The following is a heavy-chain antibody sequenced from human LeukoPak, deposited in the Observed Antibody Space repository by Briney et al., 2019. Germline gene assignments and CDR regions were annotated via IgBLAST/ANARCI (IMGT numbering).Heavy chain of an antibody. J-gene: IGHJ5*02. Sequence: GGSLRLSCAASGFTFSRYWMNWVRQAPGKGLEWVANIKRDGNEKNYVDSVKGRFSISRDNAKNSLYLQMDSLRAEDTAVYYCAKEGAYPIITYDPWGQGALVTVSS. CDR1: GFTFSRYW. CDR3: AKEGAYPIITYDP. CDR2: IKRDGNEK. V-gene: IGHV3-7*01. D-gene: IGHD1-14*01.